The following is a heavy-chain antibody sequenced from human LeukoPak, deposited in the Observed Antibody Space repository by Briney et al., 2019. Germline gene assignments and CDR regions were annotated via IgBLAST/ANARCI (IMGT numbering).Heavy chain of an antibody. Sequence: PSETLSLTCTVSGGSIRYYYWGWVRQSPGKGLEWIGYIYYNGSTNYNPSLKSRVTISVDMSKNQFSLKMSSVTAADTAVYYCARKGGLFDYWGQGRLVTVSS. J-gene: IGHJ4*02. V-gene: IGHV4-59*01. CDR1: GGSIRYYY. D-gene: IGHD2-15*01. CDR3: ARKGGLFDY. CDR2: IYYNGST.